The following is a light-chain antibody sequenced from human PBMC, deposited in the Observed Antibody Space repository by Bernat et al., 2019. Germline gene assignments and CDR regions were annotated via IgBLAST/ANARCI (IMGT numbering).Light chain of an antibody. CDR1: QSVSSY. V-gene: IGKV3-11*01. Sequence: EIVLTQSPATLSLSPGERATLSCRASQSVSSYLAWYQQKHGQSPRLLIYDASKRATGIPARFSGSGYGTDFTLTIISLEPEDFAVYYCQPRSNWPLTFGGGTKVEIK. J-gene: IGKJ4*01. CDR2: DAS. CDR3: QPRSNWPLT.